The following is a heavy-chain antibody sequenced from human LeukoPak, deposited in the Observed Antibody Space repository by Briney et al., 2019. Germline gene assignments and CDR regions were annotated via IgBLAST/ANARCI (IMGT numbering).Heavy chain of an antibody. Sequence: GGSLRLSCAASGFTFTNYVTHWVRQAPGKGLEWVAVTSVDEGLKFYGDSVKGRFTISRDDSKNTMYLQMNNLREEDTAVYYCTRDPILGAPDYFDYWGQGTLVTVSS. J-gene: IGHJ4*02. CDR2: TSVDEGLK. D-gene: IGHD1-26*01. CDR1: GFTFTNYV. V-gene: IGHV3-30*04. CDR3: TRDPILGAPDYFDY.